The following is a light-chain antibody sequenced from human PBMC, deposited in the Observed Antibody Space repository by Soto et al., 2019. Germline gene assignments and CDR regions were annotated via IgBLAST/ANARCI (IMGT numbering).Light chain of an antibody. Sequence: EVVMTQSPATLSVSPGERVTLSCRASQTILSNLAWYQQKPGQAPRLLIYGASTRATGIPARFSGSGSGTDFTLTISRLEPEDFAVYYCQQYGSSPLTFGGGTKVDIK. CDR1: QTILSN. V-gene: IGKV3-15*01. CDR3: QQYGSSPLT. CDR2: GAS. J-gene: IGKJ4*01.